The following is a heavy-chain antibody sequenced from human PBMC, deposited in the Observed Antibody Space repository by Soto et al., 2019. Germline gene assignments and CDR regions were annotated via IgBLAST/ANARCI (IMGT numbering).Heavy chain of an antibody. Sequence: GGSLRLSCAASGFTFSTYCMHWVRHTPGTGLVWVSRTCRYGRELYYADSVKGRFTISRDDAKNSLYLQMDSLRVEDTGIYYCVRGTTAWRGMDYWGQGALVTVSS. CDR3: VRGTTAWRGMDY. J-gene: IGHJ4*02. CDR2: TCRYGREL. D-gene: IGHD1-1*01. V-gene: IGHV3-74*01. CDR1: GFTFSTYC.